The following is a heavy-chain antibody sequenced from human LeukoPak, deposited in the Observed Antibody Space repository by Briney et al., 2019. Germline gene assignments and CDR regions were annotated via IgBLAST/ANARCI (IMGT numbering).Heavy chain of an antibody. Sequence: SVKVSCKASGYTFTTYAISWVRQAPGQGLEWMGGIIPIFGTANYAQKFQGRVTITADKSTSTAYMELSSLRSEDTAVYYCARRLVRTTGRDALDYYYYYMDVWGKGTTVTVSS. V-gene: IGHV1-69*06. CDR3: ARRLVRTTGRDALDYYYYYMDV. CDR2: IIPIFGTA. CDR1: GYTFTTYA. D-gene: IGHD1-1*01. J-gene: IGHJ6*03.